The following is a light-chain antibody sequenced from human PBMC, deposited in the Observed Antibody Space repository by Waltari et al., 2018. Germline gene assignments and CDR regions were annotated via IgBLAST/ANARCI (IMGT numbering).Light chain of an antibody. CDR1: GSNIGAGYD. CDR3: QSYDTSLRVV. V-gene: IGLV1-40*01. CDR2: GST. J-gene: IGLJ3*02. Sequence: QSVLTQPPSVSGAPGQRVTISCNGRGSNIGAGYDVHWYQQLPRAAPKLLVYGSTSRPLGVPDRFFGSTSGTSASLAITGLQAEDEADYYCQSYDTSLRVVFGGGTKLTVL.